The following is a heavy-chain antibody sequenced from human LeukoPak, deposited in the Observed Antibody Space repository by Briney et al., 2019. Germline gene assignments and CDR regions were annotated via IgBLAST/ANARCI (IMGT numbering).Heavy chain of an antibody. CDR1: GGSINSNNYY. V-gene: IGHV4-39*01. CDR3: QSRYLEWLLEY. D-gene: IGHD3-3*01. CDR2: IYSSGSA. Sequence: PSETLSFTCTVSGGSINSNNYYWGWIRQPPGKGLEWIGSIYSSGSAYYNPSLKSRVTISVDTSKNQFSLRLSSVTAADTAVYYCQSRYLEWLLEYWGQGTLDTVSS. J-gene: IGHJ4*02.